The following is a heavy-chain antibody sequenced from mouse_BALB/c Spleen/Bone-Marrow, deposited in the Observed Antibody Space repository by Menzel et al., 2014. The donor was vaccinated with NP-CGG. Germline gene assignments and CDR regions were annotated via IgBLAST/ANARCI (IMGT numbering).Heavy chain of an antibody. CDR2: ISSGGSYT. CDR1: GFIFSSYT. V-gene: IGHV5-6-4*01. Sequence: EVQLVESGGGLVKPGGSLKLSCAASGFIFSSYTMSWVRQTPEKRLEWVATISSGGSYTYYPDSVKGRFTISRDNAKNTLYLQMSSLKSEDTAMYYCTRDAMDYWGQGTSVTVSS. J-gene: IGHJ4*01. CDR3: TRDAMDY.